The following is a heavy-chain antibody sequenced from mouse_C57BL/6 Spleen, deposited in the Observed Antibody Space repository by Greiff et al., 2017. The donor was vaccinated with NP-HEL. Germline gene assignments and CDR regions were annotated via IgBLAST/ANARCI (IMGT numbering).Heavy chain of an antibody. CDR1: GYAFSSSW. CDR2: IYPGDGDT. V-gene: IGHV1-82*01. CDR3: ATITTVVPWYFDV. J-gene: IGHJ1*03. D-gene: IGHD1-1*01. Sequence: QVQLKESGPELVKPGASVKISCKASGYAFSSSWMNWVKQRPGKGLEWIGRIYPGDGDTNYNGKFKGKATQTADKSSSTAYMQLSSLTSEDSAVYFCATITTVVPWYFDVWGTGTTVTVSS.